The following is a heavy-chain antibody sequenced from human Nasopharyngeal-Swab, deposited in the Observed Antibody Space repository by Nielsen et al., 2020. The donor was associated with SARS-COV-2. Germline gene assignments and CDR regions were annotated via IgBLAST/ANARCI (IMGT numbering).Heavy chain of an antibody. Sequence: SVKVSCKASGGPSGSYAISWVRQAPGQGLEWMGRIIPILGIANYAQKFQGRVTITADKSTSTAYMELSSLRSEDTAVYYCAREGYNDSSGYHYGYWGQGTLVTVSS. CDR1: GGPSGSYA. J-gene: IGHJ4*02. V-gene: IGHV1-69*04. CDR3: AREGYNDSSGYHYGY. CDR2: IIPILGIA. D-gene: IGHD3-22*01.